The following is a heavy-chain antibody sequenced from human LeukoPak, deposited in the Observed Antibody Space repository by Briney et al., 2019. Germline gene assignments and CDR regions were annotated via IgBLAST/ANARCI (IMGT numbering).Heavy chain of an antibody. D-gene: IGHD6-19*01. V-gene: IGHV4-59*01. Sequence: PSETLSLTCTVSGGSISSYYWSWIRQPPGKGLEWIGYIYYSGSTNYNPSLKSRVTISVDTSKNQFSLKLSSVTAADTAVYYCARRDEYSSGWSGDWFDPWGQGTLVTVSS. CDR2: IYYSGST. J-gene: IGHJ5*02. CDR1: GGSISSYY. CDR3: ARRDEYSSGWSGDWFDP.